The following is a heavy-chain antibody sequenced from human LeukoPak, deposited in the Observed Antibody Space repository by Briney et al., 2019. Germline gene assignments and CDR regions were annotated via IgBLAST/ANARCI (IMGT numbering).Heavy chain of an antibody. J-gene: IGHJ4*02. V-gene: IGHV4-39*01. Sequence: SETLSLTCTVSGGSISSSSYYWGWIRQPPGKGLEWIGSIYYSGSTYYNPSLKSRVTISVDTSKNQFSLKLSSVTAADTAVYYCARHPSNTYYDILTGSGYFDYWGQGTPVTVSS. CDR2: IYYSGST. CDR1: GGSISSSSYY. D-gene: IGHD3-9*01. CDR3: ARHPSNTYYDILTGSGYFDY.